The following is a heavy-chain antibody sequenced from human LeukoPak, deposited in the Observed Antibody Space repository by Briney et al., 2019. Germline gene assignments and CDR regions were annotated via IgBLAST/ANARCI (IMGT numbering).Heavy chain of an antibody. CDR3: ARGGGGSYRQPIDY. CDR2: IWYDGSNK. Sequence: GRSLRLSCAASGFSFSSFGMLWVRQAPGKGLEWVATIWYDGSNKYYADSVKGRFTISRDNSKNTMYLQMNSLRAEDTAVYYCARGGGGSYRQPIDYGGRGPLVTVSS. V-gene: IGHV3-33*01. J-gene: IGHJ4*02. CDR1: GFSFSSFG. D-gene: IGHD3-16*02.